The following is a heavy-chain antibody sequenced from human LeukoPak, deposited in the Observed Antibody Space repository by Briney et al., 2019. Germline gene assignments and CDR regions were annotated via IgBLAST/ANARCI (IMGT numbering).Heavy chain of an antibody. V-gene: IGHV4-59*08. D-gene: IGHD5-24*01. CDR2: IYYSGST. CDR3: ARGHRRDGYNWDY. CDR1: GGSISSYY. J-gene: IGHJ4*02. Sequence: SETLTLTCTVSGGSISSYYWSWFRQTPGKGLEWVGYIYYSGSTNYNPSLKSRVTISVDTSENQFSLKLSSVTAADTAVYYCARGHRRDGYNWDYWGQGTLVTVSS.